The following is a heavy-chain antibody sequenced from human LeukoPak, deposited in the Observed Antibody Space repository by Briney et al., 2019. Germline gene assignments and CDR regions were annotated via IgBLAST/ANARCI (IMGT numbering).Heavy chain of an antibody. CDR3: ARQCYYYDSNESCDY. J-gene: IGHJ4*02. CDR1: GFTFSTYS. Sequence: GGSLTLSCAASGFTFSTYSMNWVRQAPGKGLEWVSSISSGRGYIYYADSVKGRFSISRDNAKNSLYLQMNSLRAEDTAVYYCARQCYYYDSNESCDYWGQGILVTVSS. CDR2: ISSGRGYI. D-gene: IGHD3-22*01. V-gene: IGHV3-21*01.